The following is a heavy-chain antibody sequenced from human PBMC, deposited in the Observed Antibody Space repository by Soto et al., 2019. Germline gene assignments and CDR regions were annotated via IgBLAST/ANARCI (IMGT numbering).Heavy chain of an antibody. V-gene: IGHV4-30-4*01. CDR3: VGTGTTDDY. CDR1: GASVSSGDYY. D-gene: IGHD1-1*01. J-gene: IGHJ4*01. CDR2: IYSSGGS. Sequence: QVQLQESGPGLVKPSQTLSLTCTVSGASVSSGDYYWSCIRQPPGKGLEWIGYIYSSGGSYYNPSLKGRLTISIDTSKIQFSLKLNSVTVADTAIYYCVGTGTTDDYWGRGTLVTVSS.